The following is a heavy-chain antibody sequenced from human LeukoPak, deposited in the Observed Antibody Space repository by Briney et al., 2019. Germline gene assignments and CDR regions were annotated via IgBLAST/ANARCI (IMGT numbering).Heavy chain of an antibody. Sequence: GGSLRLSCAASGFTFSSYAMSWVRQAPGKGLEWVSAISGSGGSTYYADSVKGRFTISRDNAKNTLYLQMNSLRVEDTAVYYCARVFHLIDHWGQGTLVTVSS. CDR1: GFTFSSYA. CDR3: ARVFHLIDH. V-gene: IGHV3-23*01. J-gene: IGHJ4*02. CDR2: ISGSGGST.